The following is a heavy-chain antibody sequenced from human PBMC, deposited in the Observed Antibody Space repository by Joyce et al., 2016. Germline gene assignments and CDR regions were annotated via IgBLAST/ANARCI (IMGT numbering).Heavy chain of an antibody. J-gene: IGHJ5*02. D-gene: IGHD6-6*01. CDR1: GFSFSGYW. Sequence: EVQLVESGGGLVQSGGSLRLSCAASGFSFSGYWIHWVRQAPGKGLVWVSRINTDGSSTRFADSVKGRFTITRDNAKNTLYLQMNGLRAEDTAVYYCVRGISARPGGPNWFDPWGQGTLVTVSS. V-gene: IGHV3-74*01. CDR2: INTDGSST. CDR3: VRGISARPGGPNWFDP.